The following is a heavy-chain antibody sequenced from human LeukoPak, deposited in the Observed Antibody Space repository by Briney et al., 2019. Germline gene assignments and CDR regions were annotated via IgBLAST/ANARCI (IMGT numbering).Heavy chain of an antibody. V-gene: IGHV3-30*04. D-gene: IGHD6-19*01. CDR1: GFTFSSYA. Sequence: SCKASGFTFSSYAMHWVRQAPGKGLEWVAVISYDGSNKYYADSVKGRFTISRDNSKNTLYLQMNSLRAEDTAVYYCARGPQWLVLGGLDYWGQGTLVTVSS. CDR2: ISYDGSNK. CDR3: ARGPQWLVLGGLDY. J-gene: IGHJ4*02.